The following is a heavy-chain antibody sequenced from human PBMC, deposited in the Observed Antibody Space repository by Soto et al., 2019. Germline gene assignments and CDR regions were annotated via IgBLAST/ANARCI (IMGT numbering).Heavy chain of an antibody. CDR3: ARAPRSSGYDALDY. CDR1: GYTFSTYA. D-gene: IGHD5-12*01. CDR2: INSNGGST. Sequence: PGGSLRLSCAASGYTFSTYAMHWVRQAPGKGLEYVSVINSNGGSTFYANSVKGRFTISRDNSKNTLYLQMGSLRVEDTGVYYCARAPRSSGYDALDYWGQGTLVTVSS. V-gene: IGHV3-64*01. J-gene: IGHJ4*02.